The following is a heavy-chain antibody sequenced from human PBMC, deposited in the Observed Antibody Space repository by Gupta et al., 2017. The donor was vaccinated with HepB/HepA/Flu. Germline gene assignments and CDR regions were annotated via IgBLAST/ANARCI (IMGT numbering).Heavy chain of an antibody. J-gene: IGHJ3*01. CDR2: INWNGAYI. V-gene: IGHV3-9*03. D-gene: IGHD1-1*01. CDR3: AKGIKSQLTTRDGFDV. CDR1: GFSFDSYG. Sequence: QLVESGGGLVQPGRSVRLSCAASGFSFDSYGMHWIRQAPGKGLEWVSGINWNGAYIDYADSVKGRFTVSRDNAKKSLFLQMNSLRAEDMALYYCAKGIKSQLTTRDGFDVWGQGTMVTVSS.